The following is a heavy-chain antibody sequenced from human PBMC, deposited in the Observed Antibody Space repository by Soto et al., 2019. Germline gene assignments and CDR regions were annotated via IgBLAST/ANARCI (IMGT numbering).Heavy chain of an antibody. J-gene: IGHJ4*02. V-gene: IGHV3-23*01. CDR2: ISGSGGST. CDR3: AKDEPMVLYYFDY. CDR1: GFTFSSYA. Sequence: GESLKISCAASGFTFSSYAMSWVRQAPGKGLEWVSAISGSGGSTYYADSVKGRFTISRDNSKNTLYLQMNSLRAEDTAVYYCAKDEPMVLYYFDYWGQGTLVTVFS. D-gene: IGHD3-10*01.